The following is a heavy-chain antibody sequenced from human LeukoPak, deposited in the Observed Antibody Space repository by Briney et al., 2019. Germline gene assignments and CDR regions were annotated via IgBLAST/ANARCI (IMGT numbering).Heavy chain of an antibody. CDR3: AKDISLGSEWELEPFDY. CDR1: GFTFDDYA. D-gene: IGHD1-26*01. Sequence: GGSLRLSCAASGFTFDDYAMHWVRQAPGKGLEWVSGISWNSGNIAYADSVKGRSTISRDNAKNSLYLQMNSLRAEDTAFYYCAKDISLGSEWELEPFDYWGQGTLVTVSS. V-gene: IGHV3-9*01. J-gene: IGHJ4*02. CDR2: ISWNSGNI.